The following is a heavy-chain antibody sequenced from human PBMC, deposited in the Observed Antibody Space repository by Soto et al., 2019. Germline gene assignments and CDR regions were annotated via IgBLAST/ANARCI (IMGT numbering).Heavy chain of an antibody. V-gene: IGHV4-31*03. D-gene: IGHD2-8*02. J-gene: IGHJ4*02. CDR1: VASISSGDSY. CDR2: IFHTGST. CDR3: ARVHHCTRATCFIHFDS. Sequence: SETLSLTYSVSVASISSGDSYWSWIRQRPGKGLEWIGYIFHTGSTYYNPSLKSRVTISLDSSKNQFSLKLTSATAADTAVYCCARVHHCTRATCFIHFDSCCLGSLRTASS.